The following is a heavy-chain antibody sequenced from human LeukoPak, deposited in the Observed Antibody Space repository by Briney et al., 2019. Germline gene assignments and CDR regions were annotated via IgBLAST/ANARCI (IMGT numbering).Heavy chain of an antibody. CDR1: GFTFSSYA. CDR2: ISGSGGST. J-gene: IGHJ3*01. Sequence: GGSLGLSCAASGFTFSSYAMSWVRQAPGKGLEWVSAISGSGGSTYYADSVKGLFTISRDNSKDTLYLQMNSLRAEDTAVYYCAKRMIRGVNHDAFDLWGQGTMVTVSS. D-gene: IGHD3-10*01. V-gene: IGHV3-23*01. CDR3: AKRMIRGVNHDAFDL.